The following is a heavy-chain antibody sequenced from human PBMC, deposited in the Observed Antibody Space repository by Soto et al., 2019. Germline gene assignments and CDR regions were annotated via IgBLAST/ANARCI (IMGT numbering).Heavy chain of an antibody. D-gene: IGHD4-17*01. CDR1: GFTFFAYG. V-gene: IGHV3-74*01. CDR3: AKEGGYGDYAGENWFDS. Sequence: EVQLVESGGGLVQPGGSLRLSCAASGFTFFAYGIHWVRQVPGKGLVWVSRINSDGSHTSYADSVRGRFTISRDNSKNTVYLQMNSLTAEDTGVYYCAKEGGYGDYAGENWFDSWGQGSLVTVAS. J-gene: IGHJ5*01. CDR2: INSDGSHT.